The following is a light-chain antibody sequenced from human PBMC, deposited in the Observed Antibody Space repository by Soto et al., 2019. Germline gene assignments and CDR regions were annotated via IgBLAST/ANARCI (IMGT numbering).Light chain of an antibody. CDR3: QQGYSFPLT. V-gene: IGKV1-12*01. CDR1: QGVTNW. Sequence: DIQMTQSPSSVSASVGDRVTITGRASQGVTNWLAWYQQKPGKAPKLLIYAASSLQSGVPSRFSGSGSGTDFNLTNSSLQPEDFATYYCQQGYSFPLTFGGGTKVEI. J-gene: IGKJ4*01. CDR2: AAS.